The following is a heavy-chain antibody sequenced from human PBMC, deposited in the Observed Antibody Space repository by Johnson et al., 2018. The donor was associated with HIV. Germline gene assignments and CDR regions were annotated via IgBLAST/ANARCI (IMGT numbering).Heavy chain of an antibody. CDR2: IYPGGST. CDR1: AFTVSSNY. D-gene: IGHD6-13*01. J-gene: IGHJ3*02. CDR3: ALSTSWSIAFDI. Sequence: VQLVESGGGFIQPGGSLRLSCAASAFTVSSNYMSWVRQAPRKGLEWVSIIYPGGSTYYTDAVKGRFTISRDNSNNTLFLQMNSLRADDTAMYYCALSTSWSIAFDIWGQGTMVTVSS. V-gene: IGHV3-53*01.